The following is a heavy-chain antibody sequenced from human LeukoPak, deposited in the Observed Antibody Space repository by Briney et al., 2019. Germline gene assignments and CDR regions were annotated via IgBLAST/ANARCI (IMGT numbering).Heavy chain of an antibody. Sequence: GGSLRLSCAASGFSLSNYWMHWVRQAPGKGLEWVSAISGSGGSTYYADSVKGRFTISRDNSKNTLYLQMNSLRAEDTAVYYCAKAVPKYYDFWSGYSNYYYYYGMDVWGQGTTVTVSS. J-gene: IGHJ6*02. CDR3: AKAVPKYYDFWSGYSNYYYYYGMDV. D-gene: IGHD3-3*01. CDR1: GFSLSNYW. V-gene: IGHV3-23*01. CDR2: ISGSGGST.